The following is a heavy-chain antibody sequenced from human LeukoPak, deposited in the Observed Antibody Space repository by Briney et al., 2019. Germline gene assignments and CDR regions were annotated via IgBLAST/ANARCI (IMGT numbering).Heavy chain of an antibody. J-gene: IGHJ4*02. CDR2: INPSGGST. CDR1: GYTFTSYY. Sequence: ASVKVSCKASGYTFTSYYMHWVRQAPGQGLEWMGLINPSGGSTSYAQKFQGRVTMTRDMSTSTVYMELSSLRSEDTAVYYCARGASPGYSYVYFDYWGQGTLVTVSS. D-gene: IGHD5-18*01. CDR3: ARGASPGYSYVYFDY. V-gene: IGHV1-46*01.